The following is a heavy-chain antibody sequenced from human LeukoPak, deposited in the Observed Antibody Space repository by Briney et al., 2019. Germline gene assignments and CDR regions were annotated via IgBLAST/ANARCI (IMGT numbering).Heavy chain of an antibody. D-gene: IGHD6-19*01. CDR1: GFTFSSYA. V-gene: IGHV3-23*01. CDR3: AKEDGYSSGWYVKGFDY. Sequence: GGSLRLSRAASGFTFSSYAMSWVRQAPGKGLEWVSAISGSGGSTYYADSVKGRFTISRDNSKNTLYLQMNSLRAEDTAVYYCAKEDGYSSGWYVKGFDYWGQGTLVTVSS. J-gene: IGHJ4*02. CDR2: ISGSGGST.